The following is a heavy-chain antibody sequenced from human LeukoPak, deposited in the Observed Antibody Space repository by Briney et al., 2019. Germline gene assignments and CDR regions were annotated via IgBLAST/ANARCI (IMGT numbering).Heavy chain of an antibody. J-gene: IGHJ5*02. V-gene: IGHV3-33*01. CDR1: GFTFSSFA. Sequence: GGSLRLSCAASGFTFSSFAMHWVRQAPGKGLEWVADIWYNGSSKYYAESVKGRFTISRDNSKNMLYLQLNSLRAEDTAVYYCSRGGYGDYNNWFDPWGQGTLVIVSS. CDR2: IWYNGSSK. CDR3: SRGGYGDYNNWFDP. D-gene: IGHD4-17*01.